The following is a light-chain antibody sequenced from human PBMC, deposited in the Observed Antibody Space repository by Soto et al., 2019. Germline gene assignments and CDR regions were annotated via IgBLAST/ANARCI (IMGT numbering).Light chain of an antibody. V-gene: IGLV6-57*03. CDR1: SGSIASNS. J-gene: IGLJ7*01. CDR2: EDN. Sequence: NFMLTQPHSVSESPGKTVTISCTRSSGSIASNSVQWYQQRPGSAPTTVIYEDNQRPAGVPDRFSGSIDSSSNSASLTISGLKTEDEADYYCQSYDSSIRAVFGGGTPLTVL. CDR3: QSYDSSIRAV.